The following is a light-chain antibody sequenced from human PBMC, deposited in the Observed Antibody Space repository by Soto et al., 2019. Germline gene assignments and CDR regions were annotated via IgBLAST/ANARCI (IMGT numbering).Light chain of an antibody. CDR3: QQRSNWLWT. Sequence: EIVLTQSPATLSLSPGERATLSCRASQSVSSYLAWYQQKPGQAPRLLIYDASNRATGIPARFSGSGSGTDFTLTISSLEPEDFAVDYCQQRSNWLWTFGQGTKVDSK. CDR2: DAS. J-gene: IGKJ1*01. CDR1: QSVSSY. V-gene: IGKV3-11*01.